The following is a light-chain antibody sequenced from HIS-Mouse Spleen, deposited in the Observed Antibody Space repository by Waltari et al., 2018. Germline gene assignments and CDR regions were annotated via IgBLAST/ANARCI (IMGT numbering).Light chain of an antibody. CDR2: EGR. V-gene: IGLV2-23*01. CDR1: SSAVGSYNL. CDR3: CSYAGSSTLV. Sequence: QSALTQPASVSGSPGQSITISCTGTSSAVGSYNLVPWYQQHPGKAPKLMIYEGRKRPSGVSNRFSGSKSGNTASLTISGLQAEDEADYYCCSYAGSSTLVFGGGTKLTVL. J-gene: IGLJ2*01.